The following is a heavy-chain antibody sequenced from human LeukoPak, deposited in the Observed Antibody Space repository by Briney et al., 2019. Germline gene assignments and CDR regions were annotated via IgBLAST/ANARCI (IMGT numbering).Heavy chain of an antibody. CDR1: GGTFGSYA. CDR3: ARPPGIAAAGTIGAFDI. V-gene: IGHV1-69*06. J-gene: IGHJ3*02. D-gene: IGHD6-13*01. CDR2: IIPIFGTA. Sequence: ASVKVSCKASGGTFGSYAISWVRQAPGQGLEWMGGIIPIFGTANYAQKFQGRVTITADKSTSTAYMELRSLRSDDTAVYYCARPPGIAAAGTIGAFDIWGQGTMVTVSS.